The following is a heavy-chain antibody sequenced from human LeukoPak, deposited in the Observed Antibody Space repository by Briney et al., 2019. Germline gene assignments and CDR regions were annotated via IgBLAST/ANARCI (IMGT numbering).Heavy chain of an antibody. Sequence: GGSLRLSCAASGFTFSSYSMNWVRQAPGKGLEWVSSISSSSSYINYADPVKGRFTISRDHAKNSLSLQMNSLRPEDPAWYYCARGRSCGDYWGQGTLVTVSS. J-gene: IGHJ4*02. CDR3: ARGRSCGDY. CDR1: GFTFSSYS. V-gene: IGHV3-21*01. D-gene: IGHD6-19*01. CDR2: ISSSSSYI.